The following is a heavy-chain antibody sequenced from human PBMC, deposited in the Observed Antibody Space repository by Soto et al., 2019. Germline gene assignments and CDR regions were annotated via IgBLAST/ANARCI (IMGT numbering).Heavy chain of an antibody. V-gene: IGHV1-3*01. CDR3: ARSVSIAVAAWYFDL. D-gene: IGHD6-19*01. Sequence: QVQLVQSGAEVKKPGASVKVSCKASGYTFTSYAMHWVRQAPGQRLEWMGWINAGNGNTKYSQKFQGRVTITRDTSASTAYMELSRLRSEDTAVYYCARSVSIAVAAWYFDLWGRGTLVTVSS. J-gene: IGHJ2*01. CDR2: INAGNGNT. CDR1: GYTFTSYA.